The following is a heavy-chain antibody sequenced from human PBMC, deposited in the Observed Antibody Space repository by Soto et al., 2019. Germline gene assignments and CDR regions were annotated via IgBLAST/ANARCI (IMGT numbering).Heavy chain of an antibody. CDR2: INHSGST. CDR1: GGSFSGYY. Sequence: PSETLSLTCAVYGGSFSGYYWSWIRQPPGKGLEWIGEINHSGSTNYNPSLKSRVTISVDTSKNQFSLKLSSVTAADTAVYYCARDAEGGWMSDYWGQGTLVTVSS. V-gene: IGHV4-34*01. D-gene: IGHD3-16*01. J-gene: IGHJ4*02. CDR3: ARDAEGGWMSDY.